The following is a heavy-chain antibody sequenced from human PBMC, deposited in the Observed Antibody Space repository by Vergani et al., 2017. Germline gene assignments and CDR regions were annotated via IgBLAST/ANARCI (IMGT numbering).Heavy chain of an antibody. CDR3: VKHGPWPYDFDS. CDR1: NYSMITDTY. J-gene: IGHJ4*02. Sequence: QVQLRESGPGLVKPSDTLSLICSVSNYSMITDTYWGWIRQSPGKSVEWIGSGYHSGRTYYSLSLKSRLTISVDTSKNQFSLKLTPVSAADTAVYYCVKHGPWPYDFDSWGQGTLVTVSS. V-gene: IGHV4-38-2*01. D-gene: IGHD4-17*01. CDR2: GYHSGRT.